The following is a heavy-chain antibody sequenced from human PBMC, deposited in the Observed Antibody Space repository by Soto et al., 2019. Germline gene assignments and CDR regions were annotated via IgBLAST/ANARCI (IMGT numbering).Heavy chain of an antibody. J-gene: IGHJ4*02. CDR3: ARQLHFGDFSLGY. CDR2: MSSSGTYI. CDR1: GFTFSAYN. Sequence: EVQLVESGGGLAKPGGSLRLSCTASGFTFSAYNMYWVRQAPGKGLEWVSYMSSSGTYIYYAYSVKGRFAVSRDNANNSLYLQMNSLRAEDAAVYYCARQLHFGDFSLGYWGQGTRVTVSS. D-gene: IGHD3-10*01. V-gene: IGHV3-21*01.